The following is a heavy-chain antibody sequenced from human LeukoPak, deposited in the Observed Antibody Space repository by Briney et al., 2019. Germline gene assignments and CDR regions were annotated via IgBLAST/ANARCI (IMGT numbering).Heavy chain of an antibody. CDR2: IRKDGSDK. CDR1: GFTFSRNG. CDR3: AKDSNWAFDY. V-gene: IGHV3-30*02. Sequence: GGSLRLSYGASGFTFSRNGMHWVRQVPGKGLEWVTYIRKDGSDKYYADSVKGRFTISRDSSKNMVYLQMNSLRVEDTALYYCAKDSNWAFDYWGQGTLVRVSS. J-gene: IGHJ4*02. D-gene: IGHD3-16*01.